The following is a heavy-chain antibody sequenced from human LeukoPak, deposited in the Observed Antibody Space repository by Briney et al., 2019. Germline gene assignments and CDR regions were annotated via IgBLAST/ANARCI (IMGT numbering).Heavy chain of an antibody. Sequence: GASVKVSCKASGYTFTSYDINWVRQATGQGLEWMGWIDAGNGDTRYSQKFQGRVTITRDTSASTAYIELRSLRSEDTAMYYCARGSTSDWPLDHWGQETLVTISS. V-gene: IGHV1-3*01. CDR1: GYTFTSYD. CDR2: IDAGNGDT. D-gene: IGHD2-2*01. J-gene: IGHJ4*02. CDR3: ARGSTSDWPLDH.